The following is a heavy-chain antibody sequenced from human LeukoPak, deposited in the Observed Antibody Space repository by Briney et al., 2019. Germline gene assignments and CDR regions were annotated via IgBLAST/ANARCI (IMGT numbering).Heavy chain of an antibody. D-gene: IGHD6-13*01. J-gene: IGHJ5*02. CDR1: GYTFTSYG. CDR2: ISAYNGNT. CDR3: ARGSFSSSWYRNWFDP. Sequence: GASVKVSCKASGYTFTSYGISWVRQAPGQGLEWMGWISAYNGNTNYAQKLQGRVTMTTDTSTSTAHMELRSLRSDDTAVYYCARGSFSSSWYRNWFDPWGQGTLVTVSS. V-gene: IGHV1-18*01.